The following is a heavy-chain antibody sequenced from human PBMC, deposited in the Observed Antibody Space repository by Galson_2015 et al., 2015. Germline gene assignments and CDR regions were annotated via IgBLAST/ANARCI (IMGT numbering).Heavy chain of an antibody. D-gene: IGHD6-13*01. Sequence: LRLSCAASGLTFSSYAMTWVRQAPGKGLEWVSAISGRGGSTYYADSVKGRFTISRDNAKNTLYLQMNSLRAEDTAVYYCAKVHGSSISWYGFDYWGQGTLVTVSS. CDR1: GLTFSSYA. J-gene: IGHJ4*02. V-gene: IGHV3-23*01. CDR3: AKVHGSSISWYGFDY. CDR2: ISGRGGST.